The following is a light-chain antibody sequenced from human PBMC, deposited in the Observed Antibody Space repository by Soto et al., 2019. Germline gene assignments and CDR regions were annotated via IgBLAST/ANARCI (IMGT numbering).Light chain of an antibody. J-gene: IGKJ1*01. CDR1: QSVSSY. Sequence: EIVLTQPPATLSLSPGEGATLSCRASQSVSSYLAWYQQKPGQAPRLLIYDASNRATGIPARFSGSGSGADFTLIISSLEPEDFAVYYCQQRSNWPVTFGLGTKV. CDR2: DAS. V-gene: IGKV3-11*01. CDR3: QQRSNWPVT.